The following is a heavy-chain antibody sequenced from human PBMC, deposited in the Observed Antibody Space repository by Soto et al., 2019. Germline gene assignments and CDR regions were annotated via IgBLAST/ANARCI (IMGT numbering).Heavy chain of an antibody. CDR2: INAGNGNT. Sequence: AWVKVSCKASGYTFTSYSMHWVRQAPGQRLEWMGWINAGNGNTKYSQKFQGRVTTTRDTSASTAYMELSSLRSEDTAVYYCARGQVRAAFDIWGQGTMVTVSS. D-gene: IGHD3-22*01. CDR1: GYTFTSYS. J-gene: IGHJ3*02. CDR3: ARGQVRAAFDI. V-gene: IGHV1-3*01.